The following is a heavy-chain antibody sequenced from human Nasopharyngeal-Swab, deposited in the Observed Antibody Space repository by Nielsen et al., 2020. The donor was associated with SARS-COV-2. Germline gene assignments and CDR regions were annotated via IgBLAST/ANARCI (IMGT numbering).Heavy chain of an antibody. CDR2: IKQDGTET. CDR1: GFTFSSYS. Sequence: GESLKISCAASGFTFSSYSMTWVRQAPGKGLEWVADIKQDGTETHYVDAVKGRFTISRDNAKNSLHLQMNSLRAEDTALYYCVKDGYCTNGVCGFDAFDIWGRGTMVTVSS. J-gene: IGHJ3*02. V-gene: IGHV3-7*05. CDR3: VKDGYCTNGVCGFDAFDI. D-gene: IGHD2-8*01.